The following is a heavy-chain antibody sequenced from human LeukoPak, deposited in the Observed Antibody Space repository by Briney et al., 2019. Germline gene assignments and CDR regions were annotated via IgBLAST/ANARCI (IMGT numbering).Heavy chain of an antibody. D-gene: IGHD4-17*01. CDR2: INPNSGGT. J-gene: IGHJ4*02. CDR3: ATETETVTTFHYFDY. Sequence: GASVKVSCKASGYTFTGYYMHWVRQAPGQGLEWMGWINPNSGGTNYAQKFQGRVTMTRDTSISTAYMELSRLRSDDTAVYYCATETETVTTFHYFDYWGQGTLVTVSS. V-gene: IGHV1-2*02. CDR1: GYTFTGYY.